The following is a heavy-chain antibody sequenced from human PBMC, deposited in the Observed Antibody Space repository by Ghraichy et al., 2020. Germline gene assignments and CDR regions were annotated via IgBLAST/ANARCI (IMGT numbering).Heavy chain of an antibody. CDR1: GGSITKGGYY. J-gene: IGHJ4*02. CDR3: ARGDGYNYFAS. CDR2: IYDGGTT. Sequence: SETLSLTCTVSGGSITKGGYYWTWIRQHPGKGLEWIGCIYDGGTTYYNPSLKNLVTISVDTSKNHFSLKLGSVTAADPAVYYCARGDGYNYFASWGQGALVTVSS. V-gene: IGHV4-31*01. D-gene: IGHD5-24*01.